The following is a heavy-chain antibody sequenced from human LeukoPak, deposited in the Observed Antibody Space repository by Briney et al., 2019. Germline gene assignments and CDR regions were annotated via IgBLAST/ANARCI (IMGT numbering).Heavy chain of an antibody. CDR3: AKDLNGYSYGRFDY. D-gene: IGHD5-18*01. CDR1: GFTFSSYG. J-gene: IGHJ4*02. Sequence: GGSLRLSCAASGFTFSSYGMHWVRQAPGKGLEWVAVIWYDGSNKYYADSVKGRFTISRDNSKNTLYLQMNSLRAEDTAVYYCAKDLNGYSYGRFDYWGQGTLVTVSS. CDR2: IWYDGSNK. V-gene: IGHV3-30*02.